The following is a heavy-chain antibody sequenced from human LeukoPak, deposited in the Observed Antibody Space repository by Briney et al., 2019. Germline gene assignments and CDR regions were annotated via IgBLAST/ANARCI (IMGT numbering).Heavy chain of an antibody. CDR3: AKDASWSLDY. CDR1: GFTFSNNG. J-gene: IGHJ4*02. V-gene: IGHV3-30*02. CDR2: IRNHGNDE. D-gene: IGHD6-13*01. Sequence: GGSLRLSCAASGFTFSNNGMHWVRQAPGKGLEWVAMIRNHGNDEYHADSVKGRFSVSRDNSTNTMYLQKNSLRAEDTAVYYCAKDASWSLDYWGQGTLVTVSP.